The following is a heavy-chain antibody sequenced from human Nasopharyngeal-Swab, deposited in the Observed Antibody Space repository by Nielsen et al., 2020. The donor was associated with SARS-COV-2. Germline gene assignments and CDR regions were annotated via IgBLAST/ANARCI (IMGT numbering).Heavy chain of an antibody. CDR3: TTDLHDYGDYDY. D-gene: IGHD4-17*01. CDR2: IKSKIDGGTT. V-gene: IGHV3-15*01. J-gene: IGHJ4*02. Sequence: GESLKISCAASGFTFSNAWMSWVRQAPGKGLEWVGRIKSKIDGGTTDYAAPVKGRFTISRDDSKTTLYLQMNSLKTEDTAVYYCTTDLHDYGDYDYWGQGTLVTVSS. CDR1: GFTFSNAW.